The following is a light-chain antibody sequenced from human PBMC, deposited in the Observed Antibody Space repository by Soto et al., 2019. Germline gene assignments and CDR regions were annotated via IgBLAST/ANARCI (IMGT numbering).Light chain of an antibody. Sequence: EIVMTQSPATLSVSPGERATLSCRASQSVSSNLAWYQQKRGQAPRLLIYGASTRATGIPARFSGSGSGTEFTLTISSLQSEDCAVYYCQQYNNWPPLTFGGGTKVEIK. CDR2: GAS. CDR3: QQYNNWPPLT. V-gene: IGKV3-15*01. CDR1: QSVSSN. J-gene: IGKJ4*01.